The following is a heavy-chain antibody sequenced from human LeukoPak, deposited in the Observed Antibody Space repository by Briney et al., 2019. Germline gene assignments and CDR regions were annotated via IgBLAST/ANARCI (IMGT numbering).Heavy chain of an antibody. CDR2: IYTSGDT. J-gene: IGHJ3*01. D-gene: IGHD6-13*01. V-gene: IGHV4-61*02. CDR3: ARDAAALDAFDF. Sequence: SETLSLTCTVSGDSISSGSYYWSWIRQPAGKELEWIGRIYTSGDTNYNPSLKSRVTISVDTSKNQFSLKLTSVTAADTAVYYCARDAAALDAFDFWGQGTMVTVSS. CDR1: GDSISSGSYY.